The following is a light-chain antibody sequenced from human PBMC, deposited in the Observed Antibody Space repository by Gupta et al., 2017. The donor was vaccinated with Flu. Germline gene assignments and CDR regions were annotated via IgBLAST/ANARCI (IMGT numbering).Light chain of an antibody. Sequence: QSALTQPRPVSGSPGQSVTISCTGTSSDVGGYNYVSWHQKHPGKAPKVMIYDVSQRPSGVPDRFSGSKSGNTASLTISGLQAEDEADYYCCSYAGSYTLVFGGGTKLTVL. CDR3: CSYAGSYTLV. J-gene: IGLJ2*01. CDR1: SSDVGGYNY. CDR2: DVS. V-gene: IGLV2-11*01.